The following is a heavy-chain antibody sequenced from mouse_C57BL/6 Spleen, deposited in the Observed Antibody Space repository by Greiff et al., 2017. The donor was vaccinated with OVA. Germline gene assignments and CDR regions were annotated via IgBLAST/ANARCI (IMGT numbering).Heavy chain of an antibody. J-gene: IGHJ2*01. CDR1: GFTFSDYY. V-gene: IGHV5-16*01. D-gene: IGHD2-3*01. Sequence: EVKLVESEGGLVQPGSSMKLSCTASGFTFSDYYMAWVRQVPEKGLEWVANINYDGSSTYYLDSLKSRFIISRDNAKNILYLQMSSLKSEDTATYYCARRYDGYFDYWGQGTTRTVSS. CDR3: ARRYDGYFDY. CDR2: INYDGSST.